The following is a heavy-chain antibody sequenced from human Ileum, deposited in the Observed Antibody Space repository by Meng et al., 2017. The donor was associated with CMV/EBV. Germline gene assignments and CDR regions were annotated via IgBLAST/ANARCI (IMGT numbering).Heavy chain of an antibody. V-gene: IGHV4-30-4*08. CDR3: VRQVVAASFDY. J-gene: IGHJ4*02. D-gene: IGHD2-15*01. CDR1: GGSITSGNYY. Sequence: VQLQDAGPGRGKPSQTLSLTFTVSGGSITSGNYYWSWIRQPPGRGLEWIGYIYYSGSPYYKPSLKSRVTISLDTSKNQFSLNLRSVTATDSAVYYCVRQVVAASFDYWGQGALVTVSS. CDR2: IYYSGSP.